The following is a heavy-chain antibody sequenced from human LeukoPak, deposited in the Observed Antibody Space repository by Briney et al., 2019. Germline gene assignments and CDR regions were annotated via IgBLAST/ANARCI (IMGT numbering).Heavy chain of an antibody. CDR3: ARGGSTFYYYYMDV. CDR1: GGSISSYY. Sequence: PSETLSLTCTVSGGSISSYYWSWIRQPAGKGLEWIGRIYTSGSTNYNPSLKSRVTMSVDTSKNQFSLKLSSVTAADTAVYYCARGGSTFYYYYMDVWGKGTTVTVSS. V-gene: IGHV4-4*07. D-gene: IGHD3-16*01. J-gene: IGHJ6*03. CDR2: IYTSGST.